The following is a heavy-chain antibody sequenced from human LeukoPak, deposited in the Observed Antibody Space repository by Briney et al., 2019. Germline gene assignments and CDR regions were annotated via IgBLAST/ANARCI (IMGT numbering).Heavy chain of an antibody. CDR1: GYTFTSYG. CDR3: ARDAVVAATLMRWFDP. D-gene: IGHD2-15*01. V-gene: IGHV1-18*01. J-gene: IGHJ5*02. Sequence: GASVKVSCKASGYTFTSYGISWVRQAPGQGLEWMGWISAYNGNTNYAQKLQGRVTMTTDTSTSTAYMELRSLRSDDTAVYYCARDAVVAATLMRWFDPWGQGTLVTVSS. CDR2: ISAYNGNT.